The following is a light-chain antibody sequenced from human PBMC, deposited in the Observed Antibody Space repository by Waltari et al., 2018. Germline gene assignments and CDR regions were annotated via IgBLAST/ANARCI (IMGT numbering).Light chain of an antibody. Sequence: QSALTQPASVSAAPGQSITIPCTGHTRAIGNYYLLSWYQAPPGNFPKLMLYEDSERPSGVANRLSGSKSGNTASLTISGLQAEDEADYYCCSYGGGTTFVVFGGGTKLTVL. CDR1: TRAIGNYYL. CDR3: CSYGGGTTFVV. V-gene: IGLV2-23*01. J-gene: IGLJ2*01. CDR2: EDS.